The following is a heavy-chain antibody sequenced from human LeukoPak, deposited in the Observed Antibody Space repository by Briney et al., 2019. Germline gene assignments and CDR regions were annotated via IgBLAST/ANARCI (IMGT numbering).Heavy chain of an antibody. J-gene: IGHJ4*02. CDR1: GYTFTSYG. CDR3: ARAARYYYDSSGYYYH. V-gene: IGHV1-18*01. D-gene: IGHD3-22*01. CDR2: ISAYNGNT. Sequence: GASVKVSCKASGYTFTSYGISWVRQAPGQGLEWMGWISAYNGNTNYAQKLQGRVTMTTDTSTSTAYMELRSLRSDDPAVYYCARAARYYYDSSGYYYHWGQGTLVTVSS.